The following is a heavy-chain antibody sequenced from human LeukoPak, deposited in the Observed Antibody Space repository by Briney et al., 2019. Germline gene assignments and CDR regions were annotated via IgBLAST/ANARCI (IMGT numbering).Heavy chain of an antibody. Sequence: GASVKVSCKASGYTFTSYGISWVRQAPGQGLEWMGWISAYNGNTNYAQKLQGRATMTTDTSTSTAYMELRSLRSDDTAVYYCARDPFPTVGATPPDAFDIWGQGTMVTVSS. D-gene: IGHD1-26*01. CDR1: GYTFTSYG. J-gene: IGHJ3*02. CDR2: ISAYNGNT. V-gene: IGHV1-18*01. CDR3: ARDPFPTVGATPPDAFDI.